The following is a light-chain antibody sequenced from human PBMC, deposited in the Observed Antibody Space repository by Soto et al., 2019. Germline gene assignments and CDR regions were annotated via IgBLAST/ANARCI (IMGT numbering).Light chain of an antibody. J-gene: IGKJ1*01. CDR3: QQDNTYLT. CDR2: KAS. Sequence: DIQMTQSPSTLSASVGDRVTITCRASQSISSWLAWYQQKPGKAPKLLIYKASILESGVPSRFSGSGCGTEVTLTDSRPQPDAVASEDSQQDNTYLTLGQGTKGQIK. V-gene: IGKV1-5*03. CDR1: QSISSW.